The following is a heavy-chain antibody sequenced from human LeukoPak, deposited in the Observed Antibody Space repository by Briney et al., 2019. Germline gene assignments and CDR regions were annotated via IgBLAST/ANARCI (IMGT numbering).Heavy chain of an antibody. CDR2: ISSSSSYI. CDR1: GFTFSSYS. D-gene: IGHD3-10*01. J-gene: IGHJ4*02. Sequence: GGSLRLSCAASGFTFSSYSMNWVRQAPGKGLEWVSSISSSSSYIYYADSVKGRFTISRDNAKNSLYLQMNSLRAEDTAVYYCAREDYGSGSYYKTPFDYWGQGTLGTVSS. CDR3: AREDYGSGSYYKTPFDY. V-gene: IGHV3-21*01.